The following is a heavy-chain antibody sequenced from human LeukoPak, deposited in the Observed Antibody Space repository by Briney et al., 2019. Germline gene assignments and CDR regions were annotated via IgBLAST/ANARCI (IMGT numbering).Heavy chain of an antibody. CDR3: ARVVYYYDSRRIPGGGVAFDI. CDR2: ISSSSSTI. J-gene: IGHJ3*02. Sequence: GGSLRLSCAASGFTFSSYCMNWVRQDPGKGLEWVSYISSSSSTIYYADSVKGRFTISRDNAKNSLYLQMNSLRDEDTAVYYCARVVYYYDSRRIPGGGVAFDIWGQGTMVTVSS. CDR1: GFTFSSYC. D-gene: IGHD3-22*01. V-gene: IGHV3-48*02.